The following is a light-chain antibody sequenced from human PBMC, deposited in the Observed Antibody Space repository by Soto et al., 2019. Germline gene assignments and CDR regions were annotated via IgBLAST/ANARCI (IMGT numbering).Light chain of an antibody. CDR2: LGS. J-gene: IGKJ1*01. V-gene: IGKV2-28*01. CDR3: MQALQTPPT. Sequence: DIVMTQSPLSLPVTPGEPASISCRSSQSLLHTNGHNSLDWYLQKPGQPPQLLIYLGSNRASGVPDRFSGSGSGTDFTLKISRVEAEDVGVYYCMQALQTPPTFGQGTKVEI. CDR1: QSLLHTNGHNS.